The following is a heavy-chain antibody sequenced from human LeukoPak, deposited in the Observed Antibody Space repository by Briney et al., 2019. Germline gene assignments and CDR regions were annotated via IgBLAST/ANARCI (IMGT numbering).Heavy chain of an antibody. D-gene: IGHD3-22*01. CDR3: AKDDGDYYDSSGSWFDP. J-gene: IGHJ5*02. CDR1: GFTFDDYA. CDR2: ISGDGGST. Sequence: PGGSLRLSCAASGFTFDDYAMHWVRQAPGKGLEWVFLISGDGGSTYYADPVKGRFTISRDNSKNSLYLQMNSLRTEDTALYYCAKDDGDYYDSSGSWFDPWGQGTLVTVSS. V-gene: IGHV3-43*02.